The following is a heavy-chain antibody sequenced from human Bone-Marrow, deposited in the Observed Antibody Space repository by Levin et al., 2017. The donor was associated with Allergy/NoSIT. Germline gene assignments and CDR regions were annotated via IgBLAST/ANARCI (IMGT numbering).Heavy chain of an antibody. CDR1: GFTFSSCW. CDR2: IKPDGSEK. J-gene: IGHJ5*02. V-gene: IGHV3-7*03. Sequence: GESLKISCEASGFTFSSCWMSWVRQAPGKGLEWVTNIKPDGSEKYYVDSVKGRFTISRDNAKNSLYLQMNYLGTDDTAVYYCARDTTLAGGAWGQGTLVTVS. CDR3: ARDTTLAGGA. D-gene: IGHD6-19*01.